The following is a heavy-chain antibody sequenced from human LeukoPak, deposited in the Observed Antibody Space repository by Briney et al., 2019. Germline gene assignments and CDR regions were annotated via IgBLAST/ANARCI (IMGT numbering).Heavy chain of an antibody. CDR2: TSAGGSST. V-gene: IGHV3-23*01. J-gene: IGHJ5*02. D-gene: IGHD2-2*01. Sequence: GGSLRLSCAASGFSFSSYAMHWVRQAPGKGLEWVSTTSAGGSSTYYADSVKGRFTISRDNSKNTFYLQMNSLRAEDTAAYYCAKGGYCSSSSCYYGWFEPWGQGTLVTVSS. CDR1: GFSFSSYA. CDR3: AKGGYCSSSSCYYGWFEP.